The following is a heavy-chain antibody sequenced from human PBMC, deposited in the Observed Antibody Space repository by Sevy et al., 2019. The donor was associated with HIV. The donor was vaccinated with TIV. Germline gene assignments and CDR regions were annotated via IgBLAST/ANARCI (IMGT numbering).Heavy chain of an antibody. CDR3: AGDPGDLSYGYYYGIDL. D-gene: IGHD5-18*01. J-gene: IGHJ6*01. CDR1: GGSISSYY. Sequence: SETLSLTCTVSGGSISSYYWSWIRQPPGKGLEWIGYIYYSGSTNYNPSLKSRVTISVDTSKNRFSLKLSSVTAADTGVYYWAGDPGDLSYGYYYGIDLWGQGTKVNGSS. CDR2: IYYSGST. V-gene: IGHV4-59*01.